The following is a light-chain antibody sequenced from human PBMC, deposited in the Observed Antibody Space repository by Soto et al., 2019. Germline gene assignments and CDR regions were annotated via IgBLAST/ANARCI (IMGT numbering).Light chain of an antibody. CDR3: QQYNNWQWT. V-gene: IGKV3-15*01. CDR2: GAS. J-gene: IGKJ1*01. CDR1: QSVSSN. Sequence: EIVMTQSPATLSVSPGERATLSCRASQSVSSNLAWYHQKPGQAPRILIYGASTRATGVPARFSGSGSGTEFTLTISSLQSEDFAVYYCQQYNNWQWTFGQGTNVEIK.